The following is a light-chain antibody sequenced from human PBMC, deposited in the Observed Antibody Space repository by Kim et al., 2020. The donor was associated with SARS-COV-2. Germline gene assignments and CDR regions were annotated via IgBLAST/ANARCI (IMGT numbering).Light chain of an antibody. CDR2: YDS. V-gene: IGLV3-21*04. J-gene: IGLJ1*01. Sequence: SYELTQPPSVSVAPGKTARITWGGNNIGSKSVHWYQRKPGQAPVLVIYYDSDRPSGIPERFSGSNSGNTATLTISRVEAGDEADYYCQVWDSSSDHYVFGTGTKVTVL. CDR1: NIGSKS. CDR3: QVWDSSSDHYV.